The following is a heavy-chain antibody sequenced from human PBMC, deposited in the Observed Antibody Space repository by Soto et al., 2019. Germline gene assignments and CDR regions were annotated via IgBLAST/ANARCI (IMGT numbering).Heavy chain of an antibody. J-gene: IGHJ4*02. CDR2: ISSSSSYI. D-gene: IGHD6-19*01. CDR1: GFTFSSYS. CDR3: AGTGYSSGWYLIDY. V-gene: IGHV3-21*01. Sequence: EVQLVESGGGLVKPGGSLRLSCAASGFTFSSYSMNWVRQAPGKGLEWVSSISSSSSYIYYADSVKGRFTISRDNAKNSLYLQMNSLRAEDTAVYYCAGTGYSSGWYLIDYWGQGTLVTVSS.